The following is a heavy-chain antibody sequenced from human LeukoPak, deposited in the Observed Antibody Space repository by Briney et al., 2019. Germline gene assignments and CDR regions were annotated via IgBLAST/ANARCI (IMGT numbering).Heavy chain of an antibody. CDR3: ARGRSIVATTTSPYDY. D-gene: IGHD5-12*01. J-gene: IGHJ4*02. Sequence: PSETLSLTCAVYGGSFSGYYWSWIRQPPGKGLEWIGEINHSGSTNYNPSLKSRVTISVDTSKNQFSLKLSSVTAADTAVYYCARGRSIVATTTSPYDYWGQGTLVTVSS. V-gene: IGHV4-34*01. CDR2: INHSGST. CDR1: GGSFSGYY.